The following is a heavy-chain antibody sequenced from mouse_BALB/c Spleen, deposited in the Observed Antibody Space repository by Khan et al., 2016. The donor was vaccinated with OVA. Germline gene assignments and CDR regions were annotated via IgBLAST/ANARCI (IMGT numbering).Heavy chain of an antibody. CDR1: GYSITSDYA. CDR3: ARSVTITTLVATDFDY. D-gene: IGHD1-1*01. J-gene: IGHJ2*01. V-gene: IGHV3-2*02. Sequence: EVQLQESGPGLVKPSQSLSLTCTVTGYSITSDYAWNWIRQFPGNKLEWVGYISYSGRTSYNPSLKSRISITRDTSKNQFFLQLSSVTTEDTATYYCARSVTITTLVATDFDYWGQGTTLTVSS. CDR2: ISYSGRT.